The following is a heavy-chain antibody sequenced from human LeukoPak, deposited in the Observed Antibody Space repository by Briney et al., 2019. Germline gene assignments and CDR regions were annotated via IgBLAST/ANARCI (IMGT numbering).Heavy chain of an antibody. CDR1: GYTFTTYY. D-gene: IGHD3-3*01. Sequence: APVKVSCKASGYTFTTYYMHWGRQAPGHELEWMGIINPSGGSTSYAQKFQGRVTMTRDTSTSTVNMELSSLRSEDTAVYYCARVGIRFLEWLSPGGYYYMDVWGKGTTVTVSS. V-gene: IGHV1-46*03. J-gene: IGHJ6*03. CDR2: INPSGGST. CDR3: ARVGIRFLEWLSPGGYYYMDV.